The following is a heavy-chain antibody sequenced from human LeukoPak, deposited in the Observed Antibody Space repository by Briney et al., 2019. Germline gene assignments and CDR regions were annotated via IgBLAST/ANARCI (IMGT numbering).Heavy chain of an antibody. CDR2: IYYSGST. V-gene: IGHV4-31*03. CDR1: GGSISSGGYY. Sequence: SQTLSLTCTVSGGSISSGGYYWSWIRQHPGKGLEWIGYIYYSGSTYYNPSLKSRVTISVDTSKNQFSLKLSSVTAADTAVYYCARRVVVVAATLIDPSGQGTLVTVSS. CDR3: ARRVVVVAATLIDP. J-gene: IGHJ5*02. D-gene: IGHD2-15*01.